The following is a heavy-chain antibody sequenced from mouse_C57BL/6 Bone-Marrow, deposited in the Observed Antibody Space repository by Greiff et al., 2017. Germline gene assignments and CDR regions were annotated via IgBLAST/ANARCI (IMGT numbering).Heavy chain of an antibody. CDR1: GYTFTSYG. CDR2: IYPRSGNT. CDR3: ARPHYYGSSYRTWFAY. D-gene: IGHD1-1*01. J-gene: IGHJ3*01. V-gene: IGHV1-81*01. Sequence: VQLQQSGAELARPGASVKLSCKASGYTFTSYGISWVKQRTGQGLEWIGEIYPRSGNTYYNEKFKGKATLTADKSSSTAYMELRSLTSEDSAVYFCARPHYYGSSYRTWFAYWGQGTLVTVSA.